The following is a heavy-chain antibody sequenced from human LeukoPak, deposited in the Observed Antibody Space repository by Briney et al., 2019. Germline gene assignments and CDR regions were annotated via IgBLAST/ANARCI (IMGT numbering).Heavy chain of an antibody. CDR3: APGIAAAGTGY. Sequence: SXXASGXXFXXXYXXWVXXXPXXXXXWMGWINPNSGGTNYAQKFQGRVTMTRDTSISTAYMELSRLRSDDTAVYYCAPGIAAAGTGYWGQGTLVTVSS. D-gene: IGHD6-13*01. CDR1: GXXFXXXY. V-gene: IGHV1-2*02. J-gene: IGHJ4*02. CDR2: INPNSGGT.